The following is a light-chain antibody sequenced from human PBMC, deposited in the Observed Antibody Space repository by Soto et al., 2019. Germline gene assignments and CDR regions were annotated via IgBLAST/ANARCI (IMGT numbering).Light chain of an antibody. CDR2: YAS. J-gene: IGKJ3*01. Sequence: EMVMTQSPATLSVSPGERVTLSCRASESVHRNLAWYQQKPGQGPSLLIYYASTRATGVPDRFTGSGSGTEFPLTISSLQSDDFGVYHCQHYSNWPPPVGPGTKVEIK. CDR1: ESVHRN. V-gene: IGKV3-15*01. CDR3: QHYSNWPPP.